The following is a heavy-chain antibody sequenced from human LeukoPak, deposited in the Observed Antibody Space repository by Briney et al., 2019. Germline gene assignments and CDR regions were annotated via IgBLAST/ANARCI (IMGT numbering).Heavy chain of an antibody. V-gene: IGHV4-34*01. CDR3: ARGPYSYDSSGAFDI. D-gene: IGHD3-22*01. CDR2: INHSGST. J-gene: IGHJ3*02. CDR1: GFRFRTYE. Sequence: PGGSLRLSCAASGFRFRTYEMDWVRQAPGKGLEWIGEINHSGSTNYNPSPKSRVTISVDTSKNQFSLKLSSVTAADTAVYFCARGPYSYDSSGAFDIWGQGTMVTVSS.